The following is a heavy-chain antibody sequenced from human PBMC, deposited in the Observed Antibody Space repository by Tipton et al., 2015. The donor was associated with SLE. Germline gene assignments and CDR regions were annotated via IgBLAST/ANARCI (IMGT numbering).Heavy chain of an antibody. CDR1: SDSFHQIGYY. V-gene: IGHV4-31*11. Sequence: TLSLTCAVSSDSFHQIGYYWSWIRQHPGKGLEWIGHIYCSGDTYYNPSLGGRVTMSRDTSKSQFSLKLTSVTAADTAVYYCAREGDGSANYFYFGVNLWGQGTTVTVSS. J-gene: IGHJ6*02. CDR2: IYCSGDT. CDR3: AREGDGSANYFYFGVNL. D-gene: IGHD5-24*01.